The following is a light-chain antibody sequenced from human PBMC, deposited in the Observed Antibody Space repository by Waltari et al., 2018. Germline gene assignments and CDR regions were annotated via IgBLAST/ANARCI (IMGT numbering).Light chain of an antibody. CDR3: QQRTNWPLT. V-gene: IGKV3-11*01. J-gene: IGKJ4*01. Sequence: VLTQSPATLSLSPGERATPSCRASQSVSYYLAWYQQKPGQAPRLLIYDASNRATGIPARFSGSGSGTDFTLTISSLEPEDFAVYYCQQRTNWPLTFGGGTKVEI. CDR2: DAS. CDR1: QSVSYY.